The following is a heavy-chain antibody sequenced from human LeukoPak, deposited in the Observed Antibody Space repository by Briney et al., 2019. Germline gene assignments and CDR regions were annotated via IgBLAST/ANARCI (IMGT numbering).Heavy chain of an antibody. J-gene: IGHJ4*02. D-gene: IGHD5-18*01. CDR1: GGSVTTYY. CDR3: AREGDDGYSFGYPISY. V-gene: IGHV4-4*07. Sequence: SETPSLTCTVSGGSVTTYYWSWIRQSAGKGLEWIGRIYGSGSTNYSPSLKSRVTMSLDTSKNQFSLKLSSVTAADTAVYYCAREGDDGYSFGYPISYWGQGSLVTVSS. CDR2: IYGSGST.